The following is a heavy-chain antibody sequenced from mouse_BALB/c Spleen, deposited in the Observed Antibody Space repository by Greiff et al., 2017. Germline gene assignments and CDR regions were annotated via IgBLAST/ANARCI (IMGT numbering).Heavy chain of an antibody. J-gene: IGHJ3*01. CDR1: GFTFSSYG. D-gene: IGHD2-4*01. V-gene: IGHV5-6*01. Sequence: EVQGVESGGGLVQPGGSLKLSCAASGFTFSSYGMSWVRQTPDKRLEWVATISSGGSYTYYPDSVKGRFTISRDNAKNTLYLQMSSLKSEDTAMYYCARHGDYDGAWFAYWGQGTLVTVSA. CDR2: ISSGGSYT. CDR3: ARHGDYDGAWFAY.